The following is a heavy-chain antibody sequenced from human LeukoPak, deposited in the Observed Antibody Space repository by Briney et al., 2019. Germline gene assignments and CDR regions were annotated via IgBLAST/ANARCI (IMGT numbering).Heavy chain of an antibody. D-gene: IGHD6-19*01. Sequence: SGPTLVNPTQTLTLTCTFSGFSLSTSGVGVGWIRQPPGKALEWLALIYWDDDKRYSPSLKSRLTITKDTSKNQVVLTLTNMXXXXXXXYYCATGGIAVAGTTYFDYWGQGTLVTVSS. CDR1: GFSLSTSGVG. CDR3: ATGGIAVAGTTYFDY. J-gene: IGHJ4*02. CDR2: IYWDDDK. V-gene: IGHV2-5*02.